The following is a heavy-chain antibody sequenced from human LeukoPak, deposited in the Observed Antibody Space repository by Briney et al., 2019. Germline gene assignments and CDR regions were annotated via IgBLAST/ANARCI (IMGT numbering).Heavy chain of an antibody. CDR2: ISYDGSNK. CDR1: GFTFSSYA. CDR3: ASLYSSGWYYYYYYMDV. D-gene: IGHD6-19*01. V-gene: IGHV3-30*04. Sequence: GGSLRLSCAASGFTFSSYAMHWVRQAPGKGLEWVAVISYDGSNKYYADSVKGRFTISRDNSKNTLYLQMNSLRAEDTAVYYCASLYSSGWYYYYYYMDVWGKGTTVTVSS. J-gene: IGHJ6*03.